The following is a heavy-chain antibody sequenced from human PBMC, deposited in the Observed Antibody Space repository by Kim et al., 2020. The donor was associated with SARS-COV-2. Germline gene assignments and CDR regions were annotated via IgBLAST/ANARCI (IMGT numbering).Heavy chain of an antibody. Sequence: GGSLRLSCAASGLSFSDSYMNCVRQAPGKGLEWLSFISTRGESIFYADSVEGRFTISRDNAKNSLYLQMNYLRDEDTAGYYCARSGNGYNAFGIWGQGVLVTVSS. D-gene: IGHD5-12*01. CDR1: GLSFSDSY. V-gene: IGHV3-11*01. J-gene: IGHJ4*02. CDR2: ISTRGESI. CDR3: ARSGNGYNAFGI.